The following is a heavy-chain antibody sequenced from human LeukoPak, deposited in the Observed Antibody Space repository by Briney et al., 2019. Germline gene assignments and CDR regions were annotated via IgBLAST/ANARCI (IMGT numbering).Heavy chain of an antibody. CDR1: GYTFTGYY. V-gene: IGHV1-2*02. Sequence: ASVKVSCKASGYTFTGYYMHWVRQAPGQGLEWMGWINPNSGGTNYAQKFQGRVTMTRDTSISTAYMELSRLRSDDTAVYYCARESGQYCSGGSCYSNWFDPWGQGTLVTVSS. D-gene: IGHD2-15*01. J-gene: IGHJ5*02. CDR3: ARESGQYCSGGSCYSNWFDP. CDR2: INPNSGGT.